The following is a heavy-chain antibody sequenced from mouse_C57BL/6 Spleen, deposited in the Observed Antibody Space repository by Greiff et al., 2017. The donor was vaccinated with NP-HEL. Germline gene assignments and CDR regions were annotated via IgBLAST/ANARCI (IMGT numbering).Heavy chain of an antibody. CDR3: ARDYYGSRGYFDV. V-gene: IGHV1-63*01. Sequence: QVQLKQSGAELVRPGTSVKMSCKASGYTFTNYWIGWAKQRPGHGLEWIGDIYPGGGYTNYNEKFKGKATLTADKSSSTAYMQFSSLTSEDSAIYYCARDYYGSRGYFDVWGTGTTVTVSS. CDR1: GYTFTNYW. CDR2: IYPGGGYT. D-gene: IGHD1-1*01. J-gene: IGHJ1*03.